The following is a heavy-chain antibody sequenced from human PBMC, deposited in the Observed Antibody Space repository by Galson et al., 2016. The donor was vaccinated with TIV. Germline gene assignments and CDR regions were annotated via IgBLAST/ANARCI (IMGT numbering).Heavy chain of an antibody. D-gene: IGHD5-18*01. CDR3: AKNSRPDASMDYYYYHGMDV. Sequence: SLRLSCAASGFTFSSYAMTWVRQAPGKGLEWISSISGSGDSTYYADSVRGRFTISRDNSKNTLFLQMNSLRVEDTALYYCAKNSRPDASMDYYYYHGMDVWGRGTTVIVSS. V-gene: IGHV3-23*01. CDR1: GFTFSSYA. J-gene: IGHJ6*02. CDR2: ISGSGDST.